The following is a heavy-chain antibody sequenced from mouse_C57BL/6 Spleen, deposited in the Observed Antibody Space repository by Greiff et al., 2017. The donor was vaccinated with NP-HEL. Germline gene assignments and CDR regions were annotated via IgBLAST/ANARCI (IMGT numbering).Heavy chain of an antibody. V-gene: IGHV1-7*01. CDR3: ARWDDGYSWFAY. D-gene: IGHD2-3*01. CDR2: INPSSGYT. CDR1: GYTFTSYW. J-gene: IGHJ3*01. Sequence: QVHVKQSGAELAKPGASVKLSCKASGYTFTSYWMHWVKQRPGQGLEWIGYINPSSGYTKYNQKFKDKATLTADKSSSTAYMQLSSLTYEDSAVYYCARWDDGYSWFAYWGQGTLVTVSA.